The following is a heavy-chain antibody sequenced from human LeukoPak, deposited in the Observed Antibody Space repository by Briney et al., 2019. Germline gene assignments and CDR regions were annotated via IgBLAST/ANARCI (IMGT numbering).Heavy chain of an antibody. CDR1: GGSISTYY. D-gene: IGHD3/OR15-3a*01. J-gene: IGHJ3*02. CDR3: ARGTGKWDAFDI. CDR2: IYYSGST. V-gene: IGHV4-59*01. Sequence: PSETLSLTCTVSGGSISTYYWSWIRQPPGKGLEWIGYIYYSGSTNYNPSLKSRVTISADTSKSQFSLKLSSVTAADTAVYYCARGTGKWDAFDIWGQGTMVTVSS.